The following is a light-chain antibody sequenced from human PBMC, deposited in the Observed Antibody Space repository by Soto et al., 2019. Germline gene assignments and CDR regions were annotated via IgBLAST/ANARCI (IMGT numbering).Light chain of an antibody. CDR3: QSYDSSLSGSRV. J-gene: IGLJ2*01. CDR1: SSNIGAGYD. CDR2: GNS. V-gene: IGLV1-40*01. Sequence: QSVMTQPPSVSGAPGRRVTMSCTGSSSNIGAGYDVHWYQQLPGTAPKLLIYGNSNRPSGVPDRFSGSKSGTSASLAITGLQAEDEADYSCQSYDSSLSGSRVFGGGTKLTVL.